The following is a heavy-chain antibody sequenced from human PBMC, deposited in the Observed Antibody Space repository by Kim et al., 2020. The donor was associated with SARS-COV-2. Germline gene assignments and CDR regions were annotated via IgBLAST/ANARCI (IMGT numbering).Heavy chain of an antibody. V-gene: IGHV3-11*06. CDR2: ISSSSSYT. CDR1: GFTFSDYY. J-gene: IGHJ4*02. Sequence: GGSLRLSCAASGFTFSDYYMSWIRQAPGKGLEWVSYISSSSSYTNYANSVKGRFTISRDNAKNSLYLQMNSLRAEDTAVYYCARETGYYDSSGYYYFDYWGQGTLVTVSS. CDR3: ARETGYYDSSGYYYFDY. D-gene: IGHD3-22*01.